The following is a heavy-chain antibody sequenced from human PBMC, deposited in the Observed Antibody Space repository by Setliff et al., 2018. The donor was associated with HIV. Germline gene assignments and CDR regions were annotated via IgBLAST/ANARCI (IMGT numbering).Heavy chain of an antibody. D-gene: IGHD3-16*01. CDR2: ISATGAAT. CDR3: AKAFGGYPNPIEYPQH. J-gene: IGHJ1*01. CDR1: GLTFSSFA. Sequence: SGGSLRLSCEASGLTFSSFAMTWVRQAPGKGLEWVSSISATGAATYYADSVKGRFTVSRDNSKNMFYVQMSGLRAEDTAVYFCAKAFGGYPNPIEYPQHWGQGTLVTVSS. V-gene: IGHV3-23*01.